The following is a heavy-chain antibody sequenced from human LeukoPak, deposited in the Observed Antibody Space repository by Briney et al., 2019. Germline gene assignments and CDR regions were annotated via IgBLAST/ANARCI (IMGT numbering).Heavy chain of an antibody. Sequence: GGSLRLSCAASGFTFSSYGMHWVRQAPGRGLEGGAVIGYDGSNKYYADSVKGRFTISRDNSKNTLYLQMNSLRAEDTAVYYCVRVTHSSYSYGYGHGDYWGQGTLVTVSS. D-gene: IGHD5-18*01. V-gene: IGHV3-33*01. CDR1: GFTFSSYG. CDR3: VRVTHSSYSYGYGHGDY. J-gene: IGHJ4*02. CDR2: IGYDGSNK.